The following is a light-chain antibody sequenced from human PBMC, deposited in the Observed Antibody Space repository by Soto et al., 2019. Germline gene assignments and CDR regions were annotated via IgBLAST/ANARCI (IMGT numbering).Light chain of an antibody. V-gene: IGLV1-40*01. CDR2: GNS. Sequence: QSVLTQPPSVSGAPGQRVTISCTGSSSNIGAGYDVHWYQQLPGTAPKLLIYGNSNRPSGVPDRFSGSKSGTSASLAITGLEAEDEADYYCQFYDSSLNALFGGGTKLTVL. CDR1: SSNIGAGYD. CDR3: QFYDSSLNAL. J-gene: IGLJ3*02.